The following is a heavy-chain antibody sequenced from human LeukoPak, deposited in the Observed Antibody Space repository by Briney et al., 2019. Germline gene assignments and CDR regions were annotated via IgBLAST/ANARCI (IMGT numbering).Heavy chain of an antibody. Sequence: SETLSLTCTVSVGSPSPYSCSWVRQPPGKGTEWIRYIYTDGSTKYNPSLKSRVTISLDTSKNQFSLKLSSVTAADTAVYYCARRQIYFDHWGQGTLVTVSS. CDR1: VGSPSPYS. V-gene: IGHV4-4*09. CDR2: IYTDGST. CDR3: ARRQIYFDH. J-gene: IGHJ4*02.